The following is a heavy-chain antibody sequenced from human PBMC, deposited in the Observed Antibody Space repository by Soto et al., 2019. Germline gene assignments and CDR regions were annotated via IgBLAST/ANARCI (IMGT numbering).Heavy chain of an antibody. CDR1: GFTFSDYY. CDR3: ARGGYSYQLDY. Sequence: GGSLRLSCAASGFTFSDYYMSWIRQAPGKGLEWVSYISSSSSYTNYADSVKGRLTISRDNAQNSLYLQMSSLRAEDTAVYYCARGGYSYQLDYWGQGALVTVSS. J-gene: IGHJ4*02. V-gene: IGHV3-11*06. D-gene: IGHD5-18*01. CDR2: ISSSSSYT.